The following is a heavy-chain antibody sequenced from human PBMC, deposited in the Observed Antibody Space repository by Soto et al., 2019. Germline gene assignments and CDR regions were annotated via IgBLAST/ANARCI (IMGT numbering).Heavy chain of an antibody. V-gene: IGHV4-4*07. D-gene: IGHD2-15*01. J-gene: IGHJ6*02. Sequence: PSETLSLTCTVSGGSISSYYWSWIRQPAGKGLEWIGRIYTSGSTNYNPSLKSRVTMSVDTSKNQFSLKLSSVTAADTAVYYCARAPLYCSGGSCYYYYGMDVWGQGTTV. CDR2: IYTSGST. CDR3: ARAPLYCSGGSCYYYYGMDV. CDR1: GGSISSYY.